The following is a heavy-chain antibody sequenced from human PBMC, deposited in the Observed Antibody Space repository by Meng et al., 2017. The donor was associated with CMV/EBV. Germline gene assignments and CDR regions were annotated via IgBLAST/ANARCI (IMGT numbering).Heavy chain of an antibody. J-gene: IGHJ5*02. CDR1: GGSISSYY. Sequence: SETLSLTCTVSGGSISSYYWSWIRQPPGKGLEWIGYIYYSGSTNYNPSLKSRVTISVDTSKNQFSLKLSSVTAADTAVYYCARARGHSSSSKNWFDPWGQGTLVTVSS. D-gene: IGHD6-6*01. CDR3: ARARGHSSSSKNWFDP. CDR2: IYYSGST. V-gene: IGHV4-59*01.